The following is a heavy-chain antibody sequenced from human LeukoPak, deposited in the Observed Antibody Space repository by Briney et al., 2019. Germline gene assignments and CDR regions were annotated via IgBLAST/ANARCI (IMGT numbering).Heavy chain of an antibody. CDR3: ARGIVATRTYYYYMDV. J-gene: IGHJ6*03. V-gene: IGHV1-2*06. D-gene: IGHD5-12*01. CDR1: GYTFSGYY. Sequence: ASVKVSCKASGYTFSGYYMHWVRQAPGQGLEWMGRINPNSGGTNYAQKFQGRVTMTRDTSISTAYMELSRLRSDDTAVYYCARGIVATRTYYYYMDVWGKGTTVTVSS. CDR2: INPNSGGT.